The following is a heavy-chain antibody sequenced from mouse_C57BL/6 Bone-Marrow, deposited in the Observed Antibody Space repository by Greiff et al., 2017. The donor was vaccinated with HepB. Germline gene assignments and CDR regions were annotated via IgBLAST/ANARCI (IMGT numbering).Heavy chain of an antibody. CDR2: ISDGGSYT. J-gene: IGHJ4*01. CDR3: ARGFDYAMDY. V-gene: IGHV5-4*03. Sequence: DVKLVESGGGLVKPGGSLKLSCAASGFTFSSYAMSWVRQTPEKRLEWVATISDGGSYTYYPDNVKGRFTISRDNAKNNLYLQMSQLKSEDTAMYYCARGFDYAMDYWGQGTSVTVSS. CDR1: GFTFSSYA.